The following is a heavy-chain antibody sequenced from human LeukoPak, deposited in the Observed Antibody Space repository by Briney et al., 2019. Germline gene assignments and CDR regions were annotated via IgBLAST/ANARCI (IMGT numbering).Heavy chain of an antibody. V-gene: IGHV3-21*01. Sequence: GGSLRLSCAASGFTFSSYSMNWVRQAPGKGLEWVSSISTSSTYIYYADSVKGRFTISRDNAKDSLYLQMNSLRAEDTAVYYCARDPPFIIGTTFFDYWGQGTLVTVSS. CDR1: GFTFSSYS. CDR2: ISTSSTYI. CDR3: ARDPPFIIGTTFFDY. J-gene: IGHJ4*02. D-gene: IGHD1-20*01.